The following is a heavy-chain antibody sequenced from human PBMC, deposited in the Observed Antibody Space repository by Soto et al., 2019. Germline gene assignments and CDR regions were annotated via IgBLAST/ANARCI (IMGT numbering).Heavy chain of an antibody. D-gene: IGHD2-2*01. CDR2: ISGSGDST. J-gene: IGHJ4*02. CDR3: AKKVGGTYPFDY. Sequence: EVQLLESGGGLVQPGGSPRLSCAASGFTFSTYAMIWVRQAPGKGLEWVSSISGSGDSTYYADSVKGRFTISRDNSKNTLYLQMNSLRAEDTAIYYCAKKVGGTYPFDYWGQGTLVTVSS. CDR1: GFTFSTYA. V-gene: IGHV3-23*01.